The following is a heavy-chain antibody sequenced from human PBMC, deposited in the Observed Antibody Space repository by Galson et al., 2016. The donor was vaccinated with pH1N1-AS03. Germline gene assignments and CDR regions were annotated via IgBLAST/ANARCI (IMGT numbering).Heavy chain of an antibody. CDR2: IYPADSST. Sequence: QSGAEVKKPGESLKISCKVSGSTFSNHWIGWVRQMPGKGLEWMGIIYPADSSTTYSPSFQGQVTISDDQSISTAYLQWSSLRASDTAMYFCARQQDGRGSGLEWLFWYGMDVWGQGTMVTVSS. CDR1: GSTFSNHW. D-gene: IGHD3-3*01. J-gene: IGHJ6*02. V-gene: IGHV5-51*01. CDR3: ARQQDGRGSGLEWLFWYGMDV.